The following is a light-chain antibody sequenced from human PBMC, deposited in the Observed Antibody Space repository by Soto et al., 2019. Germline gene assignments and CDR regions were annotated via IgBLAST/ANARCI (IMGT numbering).Light chain of an antibody. V-gene: IGKV4-1*01. CDR2: LAS. CDR3: KQYYSTPFA. J-gene: IGKJ4*01. CDR1: QRVLYSANNKNY. Sequence: IVMTQSPDSLAVSLGERATIKCKPTQRVLYSANNKNYLAWYQQKPGQPPKLLIYLASTRESGVPDRFSGRGSGTDFPLTISSLQAEDVAVYYCKQYYSTPFAFGRGTKVDIK.